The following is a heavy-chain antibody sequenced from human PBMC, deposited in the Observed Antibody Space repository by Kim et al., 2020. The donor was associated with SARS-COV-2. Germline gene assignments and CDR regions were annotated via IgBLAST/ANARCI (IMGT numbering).Heavy chain of an antibody. Sequence: SVKVSCKASGGTFSSYAISWVRQAPGQGLEWMGGIIPIFGTANYAQKFQGRVTITADESTSTAYMELSSLRSEDTAVYYCARKKSGLNYYYGMDVWGQGTTVTVSS. CDR2: IIPIFGTA. D-gene: IGHD3-3*01. J-gene: IGHJ6*02. CDR3: ARKKSGLNYYYGMDV. CDR1: GGTFSSYA. V-gene: IGHV1-69*13.